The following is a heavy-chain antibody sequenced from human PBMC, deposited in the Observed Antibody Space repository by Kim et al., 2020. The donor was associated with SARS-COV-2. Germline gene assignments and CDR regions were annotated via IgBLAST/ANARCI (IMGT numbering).Heavy chain of an antibody. D-gene: IGHD3-3*01. V-gene: IGHV4-61*02. CDR2: IYFNGRI. J-gene: IGHJ6*02. Sequence: SETLSLTCTVSGGSITNANHYWSWVRQPAGRGLEWIGRIYFNGRISYNPSFKGRVTISRDFSLKLTSVTPADTAIYYCAATTGDYYTYFALDVWGQGTTVTVSS. CDR3: AATTGDYYTYFALDV. CDR1: GGSITNANHY.